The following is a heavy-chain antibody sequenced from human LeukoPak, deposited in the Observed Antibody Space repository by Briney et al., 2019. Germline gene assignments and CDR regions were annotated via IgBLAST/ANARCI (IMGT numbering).Heavy chain of an antibody. J-gene: IGHJ5*02. CDR1: GFTFSSYG. D-gene: IGHD5-18*01. Sequence: GGSLRLSCPASGFTFSSYGMHWVRQAPGKGLEWVAFIRYDGSNKYYADSVKGRFTISRDNSKNTLYLQMNSLRAEDTPVYYCAKGKRGYSYGFDPWGQGTLVTVSS. V-gene: IGHV3-30*02. CDR3: AKGKRGYSYGFDP. CDR2: IRYDGSNK.